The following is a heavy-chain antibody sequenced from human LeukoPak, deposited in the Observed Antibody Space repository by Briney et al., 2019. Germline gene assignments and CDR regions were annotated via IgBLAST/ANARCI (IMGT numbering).Heavy chain of an antibody. Sequence: SETLSLTCTVSGYSISSGYYWGWIRQPPGKGLEWIGSIYHSGSTYYNPSLKSRVTISVDTSKNQFSLRLSSVTAADTAVYYCARATGIAVAGTGWFDPWGQGTLVTVSS. CDR2: IYHSGST. D-gene: IGHD6-19*01. V-gene: IGHV4-38-2*02. CDR3: ARATGIAVAGTGWFDP. CDR1: GYSISSGYY. J-gene: IGHJ5*02.